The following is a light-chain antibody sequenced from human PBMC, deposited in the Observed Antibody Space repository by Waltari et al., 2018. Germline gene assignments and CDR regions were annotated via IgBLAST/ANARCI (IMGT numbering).Light chain of an antibody. CDR3: QQYSDSPRT. V-gene: IGKV3-20*01. Sequence: ESVLTQSPGNLSMAPGERDTLSCMASQSVSGTYLAWYQQKPGQAPSLLIFDAYSRATGIPDRFSGSGSGTDFTLTISRLEPEDFAVYYCQQYSDSPRTFGGGTKVEIK. CDR2: DAY. J-gene: IGKJ4*01. CDR1: QSVSGTY.